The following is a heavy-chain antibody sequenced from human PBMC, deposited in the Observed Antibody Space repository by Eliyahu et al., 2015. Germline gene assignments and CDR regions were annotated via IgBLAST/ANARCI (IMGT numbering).Heavy chain of an antibody. J-gene: IGHJ4*02. CDR2: INQDASER. CDR1: GFPLSXYW. D-gene: IGHD4-17*01. V-gene: IGHV3-7*01. Sequence: EVQLVESGGGLVQPGGSLRLXCXASGFPLSXYWMXWVRXAPGEGLEXVAKINQDASERYYVDSVEGRFTISKDSAKNSLYLQMNSLRAEDTAVYYCARSYGPDSWGQGTLVTVSS. CDR3: ARSYGPDS.